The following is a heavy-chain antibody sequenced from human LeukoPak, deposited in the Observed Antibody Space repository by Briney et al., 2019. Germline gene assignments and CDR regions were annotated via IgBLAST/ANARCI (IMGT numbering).Heavy chain of an antibody. CDR3: ASPQYSSSWYYFDY. Sequence: VKVSCKASGGTFSSYAISWVRQAPGQGLEWMRGIIPIFGTADYAQKFQGRVTITTDESTSTAYMELSSLRSEDTAVYYCASPQYSSSWYYFDYWGQGTLVTVSS. D-gene: IGHD6-13*01. V-gene: IGHV1-69*13. CDR2: IIPIFGTA. J-gene: IGHJ4*02. CDR1: GGTFSSYA.